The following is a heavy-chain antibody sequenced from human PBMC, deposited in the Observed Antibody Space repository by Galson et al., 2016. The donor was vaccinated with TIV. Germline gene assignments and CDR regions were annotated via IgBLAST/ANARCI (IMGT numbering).Heavy chain of an antibody. Sequence: SVKVSCKASGYTFTSYDIHWVRQATGQGLEWMGWMNPNNANTGFAQKFQGKVSLTRDSSANTAYMALSSLRSEDTAVYYCATFCNGKSCSYVNGFDIWGQGTKVFVSS. CDR2: MNPNNANT. D-gene: IGHD3-3*01. J-gene: IGHJ3*02. CDR1: GYTFTSYD. V-gene: IGHV1-8*01. CDR3: ATFCNGKSCSYVNGFDI.